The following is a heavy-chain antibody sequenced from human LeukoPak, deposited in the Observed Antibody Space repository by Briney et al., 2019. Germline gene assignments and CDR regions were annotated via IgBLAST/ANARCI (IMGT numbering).Heavy chain of an antibody. CDR1: GFTFDDYA. CDR3: ASAYSSGNFAPLDY. D-gene: IGHD6-19*01. Sequence: PGGSLRLSCAASGFTFDDYAMHWVRQAPGKGLEWVSGISWNSGSIGYADSVKGRFTISRDNAKNSLYLQMNSLRAEDTAVYYCASAYSSGNFAPLDYWGQGTLVTVSS. V-gene: IGHV3-9*01. J-gene: IGHJ4*02. CDR2: ISWNSGSI.